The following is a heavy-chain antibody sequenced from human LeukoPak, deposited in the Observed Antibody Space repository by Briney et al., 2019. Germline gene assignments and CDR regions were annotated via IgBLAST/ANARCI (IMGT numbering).Heavy chain of an antibody. CDR1: GFTFSSYS. Sequence: GGSLRLSCAASGFTFSSYSMNWVRQAPGKGLEWDSSISSSSSYIYYADSVKGRFTISRDNAKNSLYLQMNSLRAEDTAVYYCARSVDSSGRLAYFDYWGQGTLVTVSS. CDR2: ISSSSSYI. D-gene: IGHD3-22*01. CDR3: ARSVDSSGRLAYFDY. V-gene: IGHV3-21*01. J-gene: IGHJ4*02.